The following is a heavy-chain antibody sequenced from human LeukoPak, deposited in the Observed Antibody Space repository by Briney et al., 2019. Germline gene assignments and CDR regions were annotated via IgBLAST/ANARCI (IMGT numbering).Heavy chain of an antibody. CDR3: ARDQYYYDSSGYTSNYYYYMDV. CDR2: ISSSSSYI. Sequence: GGSLRLSCAASGFTFSSYSMNWVRQAPGKGLEWVPSISSSSSYIYYADSVKGRFTISRDNAKNSLYLQMNSLRAEDTAVYYCARDQYYYDSSGYTSNYYYYMDVWGKGTTVTVSS. J-gene: IGHJ6*03. CDR1: GFTFSSYS. D-gene: IGHD3-22*01. V-gene: IGHV3-21*01.